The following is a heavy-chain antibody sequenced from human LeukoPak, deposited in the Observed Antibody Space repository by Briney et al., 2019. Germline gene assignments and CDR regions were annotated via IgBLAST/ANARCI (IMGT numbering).Heavy chain of an antibody. CDR1: GDSVSTSGVA. CDR2: TYYTSKWNT. Sequence: PSQTLSLTCAISGDSVSTSGVAWDWVRQSPSRGLECLGRTYYTSKWNTDYAVSVKSRIVVNPDTSKNQFSLQLTSVPSEDTAVYYCARGRASAFDVWGQGTMVTVSS. J-gene: IGHJ3*01. CDR3: ARGRASAFDV. V-gene: IGHV6-1*01. D-gene: IGHD6-25*01.